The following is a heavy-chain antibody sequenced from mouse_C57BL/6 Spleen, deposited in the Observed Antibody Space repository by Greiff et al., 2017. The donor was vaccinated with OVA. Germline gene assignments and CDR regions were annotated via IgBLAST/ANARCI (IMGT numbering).Heavy chain of an antibody. CDR1: GFTFSDYG. V-gene: IGHV5-17*01. CDR2: ISSGSSTI. CDR3: ARQGPYYAMDY. Sequence: EVKLMESGGGLVKPGGSLKLSCAASGFTFSDYGMHWVRQAPEKGLEWVAYISSGSSTIYYADKVKGRFTISRDNAKNTLFLQLTSLRSEDTAMYYCARQGPYYAMDYWGQGASVTVSS. J-gene: IGHJ4*01.